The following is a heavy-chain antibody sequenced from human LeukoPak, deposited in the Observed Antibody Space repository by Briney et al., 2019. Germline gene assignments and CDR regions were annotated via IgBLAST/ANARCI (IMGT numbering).Heavy chain of an antibody. V-gene: IGHV3-NL1*01. CDR1: GFTFSSYG. CDR2: TTGSGDKL. Sequence: GRSLRLSCAASGFTFSSYGMHWVRQAPGKGLEWVSATTGSGDKLFYADSVKGRFTISRDNSKNTLYLQMNSLRAEDTAVYYCASVYSSIWYTPFDYWGQGTLVTVSS. D-gene: IGHD6-13*01. CDR3: ASVYSSIWYTPFDY. J-gene: IGHJ4*02.